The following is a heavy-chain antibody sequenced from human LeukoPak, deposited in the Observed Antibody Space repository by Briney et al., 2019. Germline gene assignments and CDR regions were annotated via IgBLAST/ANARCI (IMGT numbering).Heavy chain of an antibody. CDR1: GFTFSDYY. Sequence: GGSLRLSCAASGFTFSDYYMSWIRQAPGKGLEWVSYISSSGSTIYYADSVKGRFTISRDNAKNSLYLQTNSLRAEDTAVYYCASSGLTGYRIDAVDIWGQGTMVTVSS. J-gene: IGHJ3*02. V-gene: IGHV3-11*01. CDR2: ISSSGSTI. D-gene: IGHD3-9*01. CDR3: ASSGLTGYRIDAVDI.